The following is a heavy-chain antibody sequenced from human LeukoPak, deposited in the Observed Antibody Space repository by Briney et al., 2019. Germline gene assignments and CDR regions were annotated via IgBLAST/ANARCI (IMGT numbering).Heavy chain of an antibody. Sequence: GGSLRLLCAASGYTFSSYWMHWLRHAPGKGLVWVSRINSDGSSTSYADSVKGRFTISRDNAKNTLYLQMNSLRAEDTAVYYCARGKLVSLEWGQGTLVTVSS. CDR2: INSDGSST. CDR1: GYTFSSYW. D-gene: IGHD6-13*01. CDR3: ARGKLVSLE. V-gene: IGHV3-74*01. J-gene: IGHJ4*02.